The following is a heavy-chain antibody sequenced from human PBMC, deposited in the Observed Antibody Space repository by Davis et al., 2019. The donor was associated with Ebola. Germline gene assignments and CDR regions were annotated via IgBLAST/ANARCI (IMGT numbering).Heavy chain of an antibody. J-gene: IGHJ4*02. Sequence: ASVKVSCKASGYTLTNYGISWVRQAPGQGLEWMGWISAYNGNTNYAQKFQGRVTMTRDTSISTAYMELSRLRSDDTAVYYCARDVPEGSFDYWGQGTLVTVSS. CDR3: ARDVPEGSFDY. V-gene: IGHV1-18*01. CDR1: GYTLTNYG. CDR2: ISAYNGNT. D-gene: IGHD2-2*01.